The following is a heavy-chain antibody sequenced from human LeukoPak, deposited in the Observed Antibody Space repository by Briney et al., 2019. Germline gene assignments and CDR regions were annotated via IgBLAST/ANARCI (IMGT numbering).Heavy chain of an antibody. V-gene: IGHV3-23*01. J-gene: IGHJ6*03. CDR2: FSGSGGTT. D-gene: IGHD2-8*01. CDR1: GFTFSSYA. CDR3: ANGNRCTSPNCLGYYYFYMAV. Sequence: GGSLRLSCAASGFTFSSYAMSWVRQAPGKGLEWVSGFSGSGGTTYYADSVKGRFTISRDNSKNTLYLQMNSLRAEDTAVYYCANGNRCTSPNCLGYYYFYMAVWGKGTTVTVSS.